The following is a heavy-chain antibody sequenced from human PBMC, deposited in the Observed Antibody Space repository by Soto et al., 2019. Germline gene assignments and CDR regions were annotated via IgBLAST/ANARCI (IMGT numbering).Heavy chain of an antibody. CDR1: GFTFSNAW. D-gene: IGHD1-1*01. CDR2: IKSKTDGGTT. J-gene: IGHJ2*01. Sequence: GGSLRLSCAASGFTFSNAWMSWVRQAPGKGLEWVGRIKSKTDGGTTDYAAPVKGRFTISRDDSKNTLYLQMNSLKTEDTAVYYCTTLNWNYWYFDLWGRGTLVTVSS. V-gene: IGHV3-15*01. CDR3: TTLNWNYWYFDL.